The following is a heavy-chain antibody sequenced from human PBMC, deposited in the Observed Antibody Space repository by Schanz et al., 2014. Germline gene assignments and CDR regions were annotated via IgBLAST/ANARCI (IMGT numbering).Heavy chain of an antibody. CDR2: TRNRANFYTT. CDR1: GFTFSDHY. V-gene: IGHV3-72*01. J-gene: IGHJ6*02. CDR3: ARVLGSEALRNFDWTDYNYYGMDV. Sequence: EVQLVESGGGLVQPGGSLRLSCVASGFTFSDHYMDWVRQAPGKGLEWVGRTRNRANFYTTDYAASVKGRFTASRDDSKNSVYLQMNSLKPEDTAVYFCARVLGSEALRNFDWTDYNYYGMDVWGQGTTVTVSS. D-gene: IGHD3-9*01.